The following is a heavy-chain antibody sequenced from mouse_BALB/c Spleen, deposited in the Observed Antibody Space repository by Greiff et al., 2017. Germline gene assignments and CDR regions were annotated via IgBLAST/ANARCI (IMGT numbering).Heavy chain of an antibody. CDR2: IDPENGDT. Sequence: VQLQQSGAELVRSGASVKLSCTASGFNIKDYYMHWVKQRPEQGLEWIGWIDPENGDTEYAPKFQGKATMTADTSSNTAYLQLSSLTSEDTAVYYWNALRPVGGYAMDYWGQGTSVTVSS. V-gene: IGHV14-4*02. CDR3: NALRPVGGYAMDY. D-gene: IGHD1-1*02. J-gene: IGHJ4*01. CDR1: GFNIKDYY.